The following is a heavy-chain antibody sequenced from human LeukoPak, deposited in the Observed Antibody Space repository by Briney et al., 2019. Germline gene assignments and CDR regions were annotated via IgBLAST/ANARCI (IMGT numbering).Heavy chain of an antibody. J-gene: IGHJ4*02. Sequence: ASVKVSCKASGYTFTSYGISWVRQAPGQGLEWMGWISAYNGNTNYAQKLQGRVTMTTDTSTSTAYMELRSLRSDDTAVYYCARVLKYSSSPETIAAAGVDYWGQGTLVTVSS. CDR1: GYTFTSYG. CDR2: ISAYNGNT. V-gene: IGHV1-18*01. CDR3: ARVLKYSSSPETIAAAGVDY. D-gene: IGHD6-13*01.